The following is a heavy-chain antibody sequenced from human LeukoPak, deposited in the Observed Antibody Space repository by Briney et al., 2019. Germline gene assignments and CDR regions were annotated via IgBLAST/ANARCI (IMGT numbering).Heavy chain of an antibody. CDR1: GFTFSNAW. J-gene: IGHJ4*02. CDR2: TKSKTDGGTT. V-gene: IGHV3-15*01. CDR3: TNSGYHDY. D-gene: IGHD3-22*01. Sequence: KTGGSLRLSCAGSGFTFSNAWMSWVRQAPGKGLEWVGRTKSKTDGGTTDYAAPVEGRFTISRDDSKNTLYLQMNSLKTEDTAVYYCTNSGYHDYSGQGTVVTVSS.